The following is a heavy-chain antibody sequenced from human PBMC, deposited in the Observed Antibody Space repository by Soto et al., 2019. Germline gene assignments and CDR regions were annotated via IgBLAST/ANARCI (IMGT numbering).Heavy chain of an antibody. Sequence: QVQLVESGGGVVQPGRSLRLSCAASGFTFSSYGMHWVRQAPGKGLEWVAVIWYDGSNKYYADSVKGRFTISRDNSKNTRYLQMNSLRAEDTAVYYCARDIDYDSSGYGMDVWGQGTTVTVSS. D-gene: IGHD3-22*01. CDR2: IWYDGSNK. CDR1: GFTFSSYG. V-gene: IGHV3-33*01. CDR3: ARDIDYDSSGYGMDV. J-gene: IGHJ6*02.